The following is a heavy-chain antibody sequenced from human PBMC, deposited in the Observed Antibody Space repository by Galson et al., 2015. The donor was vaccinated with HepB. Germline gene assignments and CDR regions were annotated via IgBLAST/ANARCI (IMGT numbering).Heavy chain of an antibody. CDR2: IEPSASYT. CDR1: GYTFTAFR. Sequence: QSGADVKKPGESLTISCKGSGYTFTAFRIAWVCQIPGKGLEWTGRIEPSASYTHYSPSFQGDVTISADKSITTAYLQWSSLKASDSAMYYCASRHSYFRSGTWYNVSDFWGQGTLVTVSS. J-gene: IGHJ4*02. CDR3: ASRHSYFRSGTWYNVSDF. D-gene: IGHD3-10*01. V-gene: IGHV5-10-1*01.